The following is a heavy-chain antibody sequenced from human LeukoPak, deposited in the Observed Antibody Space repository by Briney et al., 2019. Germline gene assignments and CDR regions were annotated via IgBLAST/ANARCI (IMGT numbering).Heavy chain of an antibody. V-gene: IGHV4-59*11. CDR2: IYFSGST. Sequence: PSETLSLTCTVSGGSIINHYWSWIRQSPEKGLEWVGYIYFSGSTNYNPSLKSRVTISVDTSKNQFSLELSSVTAADTAVYYCARETYYDFWSGYPYYMDVWGKGTTVTVSS. D-gene: IGHD3-3*01. J-gene: IGHJ6*03. CDR3: ARETYYDFWSGYPYYMDV. CDR1: GGSIINHY.